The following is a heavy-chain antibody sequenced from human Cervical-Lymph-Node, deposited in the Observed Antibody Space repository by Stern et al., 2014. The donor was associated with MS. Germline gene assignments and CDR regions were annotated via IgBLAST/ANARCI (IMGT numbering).Heavy chain of an antibody. V-gene: IGHV4-59*08. CDR3: ARSFDSSGYYYYGMDV. Sequence: QVQLQESGPGLVKPSETLSLTCTVSGGSISSYYWSWIRQPPGKGLEWIGYIYFSGSTAYNSSLKSRVTISLDTSKNQFSLNLKSVTAADTAVYYCARSFDSSGYYYYGMDVWGQGTTVTVSS. CDR2: IYFSGST. CDR1: GGSISSYY. D-gene: IGHD6-25*01. J-gene: IGHJ6*02.